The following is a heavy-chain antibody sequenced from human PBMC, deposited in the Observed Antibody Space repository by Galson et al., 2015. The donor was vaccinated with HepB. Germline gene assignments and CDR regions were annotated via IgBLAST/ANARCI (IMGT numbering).Heavy chain of an antibody. CDR3: ARGERWLQSYYYGMDV. CDR1: GYTFTGYY. CDR2: INPNSGGT. V-gene: IGHV1-2*04. J-gene: IGHJ6*02. Sequence: SVKVSCKASGYTFTGYYMHWVRQAPGQGLEWMGWINPNSGGTNYAQKFQGWVTMTRDTSISTAYMELSRLRADDTAVYYCARGERWLQSYYYGMDVWGQGTTVTVSS. D-gene: IGHD5-24*01.